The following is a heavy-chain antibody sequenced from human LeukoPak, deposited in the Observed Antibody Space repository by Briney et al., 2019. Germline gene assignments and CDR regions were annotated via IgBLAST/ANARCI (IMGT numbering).Heavy chain of an antibody. Sequence: GGSLRLSCAASGFTFRTYSMNWVRQAPGKGLEWVSSVSSSSGYIYYADSVKGRFTISRDNAKNLVFLQMNSLRAEDTALYYCASHYGGYANYWGQGTLVTVSS. CDR3: ASHYGGYANY. J-gene: IGHJ4*02. CDR2: VSSSSGYI. D-gene: IGHD5-12*01. CDR1: GFTFRTYS. V-gene: IGHV3-21*01.